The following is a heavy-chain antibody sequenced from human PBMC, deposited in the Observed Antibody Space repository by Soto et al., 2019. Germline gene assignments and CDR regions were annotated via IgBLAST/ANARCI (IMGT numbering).Heavy chain of an antibody. D-gene: IGHD6-6*01. J-gene: IGHJ6*02. CDR2: IYYSGST. CDR3: ARDLCQWYSSSARYYYYYGMDV. CDR1: GGSISSGDYY. Sequence: SETLSLTCTVSGGSISSGDYYWSWIRQPPGKGLEWIGYIYYSGSTYYNQSLKSRVTISVDTSKNQFSLKLSSVTAADTAVYYCARDLCQWYSSSARYYYYYGMDVWGQGTTVTVSS. V-gene: IGHV4-30-4*01.